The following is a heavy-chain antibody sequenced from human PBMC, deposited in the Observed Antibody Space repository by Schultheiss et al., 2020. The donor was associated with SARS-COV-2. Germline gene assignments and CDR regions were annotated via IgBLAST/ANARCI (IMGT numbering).Heavy chain of an antibody. J-gene: IGHJ4*02. Sequence: GGSLRLSCAASGFTFSSYSMNWVRQAPGKGLEWVSSISSSSSYIYYADSVKGRFTISRDNAKNSLYLQMNSLRAEDTAVYYCAYSRYSGYNYQSYYFDNWGLGTLVTVSS. CDR1: GFTFSSYS. CDR2: ISSSSSYI. D-gene: IGHD5-12*01. CDR3: AYSRYSGYNYQSYYFDN. V-gene: IGHV3-21*01.